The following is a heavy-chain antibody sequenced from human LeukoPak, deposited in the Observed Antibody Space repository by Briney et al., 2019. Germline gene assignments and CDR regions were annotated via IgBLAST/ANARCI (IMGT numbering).Heavy chain of an antibody. CDR1: GFTFSSYS. CDR2: ISSSSSYI. D-gene: IGHD3-3*01. CDR3: ARDLSDFWSGSTYYYYYYYMDV. V-gene: IGHV3-21*01. J-gene: IGHJ6*03. Sequence: GGSLRLSCAASGFTFSSYSMNWVRQAPGKGLEWVSSISSSSSYIYYADSVKGRFTISRDNAENSLYLQMNSLRAEDTAVYYCARDLSDFWSGSTYYYYYYYMDVWGKGTTVTVSS.